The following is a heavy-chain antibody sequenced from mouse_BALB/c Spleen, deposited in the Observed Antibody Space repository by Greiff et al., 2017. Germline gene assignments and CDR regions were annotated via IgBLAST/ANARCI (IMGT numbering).Heavy chain of an antibody. J-gene: IGHJ1*01. V-gene: IGHV3-8*02. CDR2: ISYSGST. CDR1: GDSITSGY. CDR3: ARPPYSYWYFDV. Sequence: EVKLMESGPSLVKPSQTLSLTCSVTGDSITSGYWNWIRKFPGNKLEYMGYISYSGSTYYNPSLKSRISITRDTSKNQYYLQLNSVTTEDTATYYCARPPYSYWYFDVWGAGTTVTVSS.